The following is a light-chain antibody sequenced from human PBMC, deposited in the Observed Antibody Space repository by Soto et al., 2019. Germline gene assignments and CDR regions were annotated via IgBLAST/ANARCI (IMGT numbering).Light chain of an antibody. J-gene: IGKJ4*01. CDR3: QQSHTPPLT. CDR2: DAS. Sequence: IPMSQSPSSLSASXGDRVTISCQAPLDIRKCLNRYQQKPGTAPKLXXYDASNLQSGGPSRFSGSGSGTDFTPTISSLHPEDFATYFGQQSHTPPLTFGGGTKVDIK. CDR1: LDIRKC. V-gene: IGKV1-39*01.